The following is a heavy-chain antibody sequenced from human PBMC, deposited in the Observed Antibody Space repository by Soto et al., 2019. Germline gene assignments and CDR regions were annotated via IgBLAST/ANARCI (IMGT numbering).Heavy chain of an antibody. CDR2: MNPNSGNT. J-gene: IGHJ6*03. CDR3: ARGHPAHSSSWYPDAGYYYMDV. Sequence: ASVQLSCKSSGYTFTSYGIDWVRQATGQGLEWMGWMNPNSGNTGYAQKFQGRVTMTRNTSISTAYMELSSLRSEDTAVYYCARGHPAHSSSWYPDAGYYYMDVWGKGTTANVSS. V-gene: IGHV1-8*01. D-gene: IGHD6-13*01. CDR1: GYTFTSYG.